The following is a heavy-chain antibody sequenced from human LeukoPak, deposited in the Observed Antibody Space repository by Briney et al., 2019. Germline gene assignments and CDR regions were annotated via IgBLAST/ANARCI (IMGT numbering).Heavy chain of an antibody. V-gene: IGHV4-34*01. CDR2: INHSGST. Sequence: SETLSLTCAVYGGSFSGYYWSWIRQPPGKGLEWIGEINHSGSTNYNPALKSRVTISVDTSKNQFSLKLSSVAAADTAVYYCARARGYIVVAYWGQGTLVTVSS. J-gene: IGHJ4*02. CDR1: GGSFSGYY. D-gene: IGHD5-12*01. CDR3: ARARGYIVVAY.